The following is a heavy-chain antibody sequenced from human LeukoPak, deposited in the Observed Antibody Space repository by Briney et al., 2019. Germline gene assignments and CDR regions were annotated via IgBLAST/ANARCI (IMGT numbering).Heavy chain of an antibody. Sequence: SETLSLTCTVSGGSISSYYWSWIRQPPGKGLEWIGYIYYSGSSNYNPSLKSRVTISVDTSKNQFSLRLSSVTAADTAVYYCARGSMVRGVTGLYYYYMDVWGKGTTVTVSS. CDR1: GGSISSYY. V-gene: IGHV4-59*01. CDR2: IYYSGSS. J-gene: IGHJ6*03. CDR3: ARGSMVRGVTGLYYYYMDV. D-gene: IGHD3-10*01.